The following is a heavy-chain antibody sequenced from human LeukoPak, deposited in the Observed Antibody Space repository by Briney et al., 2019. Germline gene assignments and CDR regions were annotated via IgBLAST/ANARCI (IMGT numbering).Heavy chain of an antibody. Sequence: PGTSLRLSCAASGFIFYDYAMHWVRHVPGKGLEWVSGINWNSNRVAYADSVKGRFTISRDNAKNSLYLQMNSLRAEDTALYYCAKDYYGSGYYYYGMDVWGQGTTVTVSS. J-gene: IGHJ6*02. CDR3: AKDYYGSGYYYYGMDV. D-gene: IGHD3-10*01. CDR2: INWNSNRV. V-gene: IGHV3-9*01. CDR1: GFIFYDYA.